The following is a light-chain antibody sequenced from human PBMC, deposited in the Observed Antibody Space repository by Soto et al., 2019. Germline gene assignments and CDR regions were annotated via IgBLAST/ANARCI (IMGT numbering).Light chain of an antibody. CDR2: QAS. CDR1: QSISTR. V-gene: IGKV1-5*03. CDR3: KQYNRYWT. J-gene: IGKJ1*01. Sequence: DIQVTQSPSTLSASIGDRVTITCRASQSISTRLAWFQQKPGRAPKLLIYQASSSESGVPSRFSGSGSGTQFTLTISSLQPEDFATYYCKQYNRYWTFGQGTKVEIK.